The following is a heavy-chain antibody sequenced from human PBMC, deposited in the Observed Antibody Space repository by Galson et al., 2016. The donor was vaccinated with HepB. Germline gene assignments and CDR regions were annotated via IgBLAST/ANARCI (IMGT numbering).Heavy chain of an antibody. D-gene: IGHD5-18*01. Sequence: SLRLSCAASGFTFSSYGMHWVRQAPGKGLEWVALISSDGSNKYYADSVKGRFTISRDNSQNMLYLQMNSLRPEDTAEYYCAKPGGRYSYWDMDVWGHGTTVVVSS. V-gene: IGHV3-30*18. CDR1: GFTFSSYG. CDR3: AKPGGRYSYWDMDV. CDR2: ISSDGSNK. J-gene: IGHJ6*02.